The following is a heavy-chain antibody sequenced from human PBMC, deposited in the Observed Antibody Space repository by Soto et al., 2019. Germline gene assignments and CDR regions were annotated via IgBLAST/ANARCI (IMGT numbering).Heavy chain of an antibody. V-gene: IGHV3-53*01. J-gene: IGHJ4*02. Sequence: HPGGSLRLSCAASGFTVSSNYMSWVRQAPGKGLEWVSVIYSGGSTYYADSVKGRFTISRDNSKNTLYLQMNSLRAEDTAVDYCARGKLGYFISTPGSHDYWGQGTLSTVPS. CDR2: IYSGGST. D-gene: IGHD2-2*01. CDR1: GFTVSSNY. CDR3: ARGKLGYFISTPGSHDY.